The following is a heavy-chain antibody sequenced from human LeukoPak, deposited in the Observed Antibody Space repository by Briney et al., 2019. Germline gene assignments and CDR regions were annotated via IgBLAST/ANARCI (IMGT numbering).Heavy chain of an antibody. CDR1: GGTFSSYA. Sequence: ASVKVSCKASGGTFSSYAISWVRQAPGQGLEWMGGIIPIFGTANYAQKFQGRVTITADEPTSTAYMELSSLRSEDTAVYYCARMRTRYYYDSSGPISPPYYFDYWGQGTLVTVSS. CDR2: IIPIFGTA. J-gene: IGHJ4*02. V-gene: IGHV1-69*01. D-gene: IGHD3-22*01. CDR3: ARMRTRYYYDSSGPISPPYYFDY.